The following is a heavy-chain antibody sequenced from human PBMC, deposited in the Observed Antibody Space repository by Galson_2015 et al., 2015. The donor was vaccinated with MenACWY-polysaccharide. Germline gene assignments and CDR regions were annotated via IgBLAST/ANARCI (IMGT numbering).Heavy chain of an antibody. CDR2: IKHDGSEK. CDR3: ARVVGGGLDV. V-gene: IGHV3-7*01. J-gene: IGHJ6*02. Sequence: SLRLSCAASGFTFSSFWMSWVRQPPGKGLEWVANIKHDGSEKDYVDSVKGRFAISRDNAKNSLYLQMNSLRAEDTAVYHCARVVGGGLDVWGQGTTVTVSS. CDR1: GFTFSSFW. D-gene: IGHD2-15*01.